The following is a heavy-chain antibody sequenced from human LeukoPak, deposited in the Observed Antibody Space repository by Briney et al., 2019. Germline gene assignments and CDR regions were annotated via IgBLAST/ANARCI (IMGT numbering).Heavy chain of an antibody. CDR2: VDPEDGET. V-gene: IGHV1-69-2*01. CDR3: ARVEYSGSYYGAFDY. Sequence: ASVKVSCKVSGYTFTDYYMHWVQQAPGKGLEWMGLVDPEDGETIYAEKFQGRVTITADTSTDTAYMELSSLRSEDTAVYYCARVEYSGSYYGAFDYWGQGTLVTVSS. CDR1: GYTFTDYY. J-gene: IGHJ4*02. D-gene: IGHD1-26*01.